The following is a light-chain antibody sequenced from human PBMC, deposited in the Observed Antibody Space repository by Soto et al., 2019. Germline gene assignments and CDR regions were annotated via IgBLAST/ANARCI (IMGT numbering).Light chain of an antibody. CDR1: QSVSSSY. Sequence: EVVLTQSPVTLSLSPGERATLSCRASQSVSSSYLAWYQQKPGQAPRLLIYGASTRAADVPARFSGSGSGTEFTLTISSLQSEDYAVYYCQQYDDWPETFGQGTKVDIK. V-gene: IGKV3-15*01. CDR2: GAS. CDR3: QQYDDWPET. J-gene: IGKJ1*01.